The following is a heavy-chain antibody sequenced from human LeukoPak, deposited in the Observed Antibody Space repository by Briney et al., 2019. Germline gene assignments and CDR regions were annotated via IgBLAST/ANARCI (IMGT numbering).Heavy chain of an antibody. J-gene: IGHJ4*02. CDR2: IYHSGST. D-gene: IGHD4-11*01. CDR1: GYSISSNYY. V-gene: IGHV4-38-2*01. Sequence: PSETLSLTCAVSGYSISSNYYWGWIRQPPGKGLEWIGSIYHSGSTYYNPSLKSRVTISVDTSKSQFSLKLSSVTAADTAVYYCARGSYSNSDYWGQGTLVTVSS. CDR3: ARGSYSNSDY.